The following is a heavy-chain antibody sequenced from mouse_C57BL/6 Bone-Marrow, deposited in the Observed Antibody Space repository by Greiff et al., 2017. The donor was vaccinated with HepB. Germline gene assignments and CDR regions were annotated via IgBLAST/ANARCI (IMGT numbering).Heavy chain of an antibody. CDR2: ISDGGSYT. CDR3: ARDPLAYYAMDY. CDR1: GFTFSSYA. V-gene: IGHV5-4*01. Sequence: EVKVVESGGGLVKPGGSLKLSCAASGFTFSSYAMSWVRQTPEKRLEWVATISDGGSYTYYPDNVKGRFTISRDNAKNNLYLQMSHLKSEDTAMYYCARDPLAYYAMDYWGQGTSVTVSS. J-gene: IGHJ4*01.